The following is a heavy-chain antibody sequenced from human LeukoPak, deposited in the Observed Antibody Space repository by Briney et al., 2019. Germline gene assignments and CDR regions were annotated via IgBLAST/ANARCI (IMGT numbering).Heavy chain of an antibody. V-gene: IGHV3-48*01. CDR2: ISRSSSTI. J-gene: IGHJ4*02. D-gene: IGHD6-6*01. Sequence: GGSLRLSCAASGFTFSTYGMNWVRQAPGKALEWVSYISRSSSTIDYADSVKGRFTISRDNAKNSLYLQMNSLRAEDTAVYYCARGGAARPDYWGQGTLVTVSS. CDR1: GFTFSTYG. CDR3: ARGGAARPDY.